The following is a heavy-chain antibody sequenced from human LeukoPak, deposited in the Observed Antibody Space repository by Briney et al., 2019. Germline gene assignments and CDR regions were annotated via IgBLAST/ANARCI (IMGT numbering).Heavy chain of an antibody. Sequence: SVKVSCKASGYTFTSYGISWVRQAPGQGLEWMGWISAYNGDTNYTQKIPGRVTMTTDTSTSTAYMELWSLRSDDTAVYYCARGELWFGELLQDYWGQGTLVTVSS. CDR2: ISAYNGDT. CDR1: GYTFTSYG. CDR3: ARGELWFGELLQDY. D-gene: IGHD3-10*01. V-gene: IGHV1-18*04. J-gene: IGHJ4*02.